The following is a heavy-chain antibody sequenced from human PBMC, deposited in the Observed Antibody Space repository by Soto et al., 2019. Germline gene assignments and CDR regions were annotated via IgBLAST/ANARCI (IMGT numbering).Heavy chain of an antibody. CDR2: INSDGSVS. CDR1: GFTFSHYW. J-gene: IGHJ6*03. CDR3: ARGDCVGGTCYSLAGSFYYYMDV. V-gene: IGHV3-74*01. D-gene: IGHD2-15*01. Sequence: EVQLVESGGGLVQPVGSLRLSCAASGFTFSHYWMYWVRQAPGKGLVWVSRINSDGSVSSYADSVKGRLTISRDNVKNTLYLQMNSLRAEDTAVYYCARGDCVGGTCYSLAGSFYYYMDVWGTGTTVTVFS.